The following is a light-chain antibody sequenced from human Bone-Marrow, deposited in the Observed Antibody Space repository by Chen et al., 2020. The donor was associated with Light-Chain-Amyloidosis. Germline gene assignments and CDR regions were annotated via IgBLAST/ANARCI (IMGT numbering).Light chain of an antibody. J-gene: IGKJ2*01. V-gene: IGKV4-1*01. CDR3: QQYYSTPHT. CDR2: WAS. Sequence: DIVMTQSPDSLAVSLGERATINCKSGQSVLYSSINKNYLAWYQQKPGQSPQLLLYWASTRESGVPDRFSGSGSGTDFTLTISSLQAEDVAVYYCQQYYSTPHTFGQGTKLEIK. CDR1: QSVLYSSINKNY.